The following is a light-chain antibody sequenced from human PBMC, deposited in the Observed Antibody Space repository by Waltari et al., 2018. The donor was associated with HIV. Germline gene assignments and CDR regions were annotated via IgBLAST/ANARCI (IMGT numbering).Light chain of an antibody. CDR1: NPTLGRRL. J-gene: IGLJ2*01. Sequence: QSVVTQPPSASGAPGPTVTISCSGTNPTLGRRLVSWYQQSPATAPNPVIYKNAQRPSGVPDRFSGSKSGTSASLAISGLRSEDEADYYCASWDDNVGHWIFGGGTRLTVL. CDR3: ASWDDNVGHWI. CDR2: KNA. V-gene: IGLV1-47*01.